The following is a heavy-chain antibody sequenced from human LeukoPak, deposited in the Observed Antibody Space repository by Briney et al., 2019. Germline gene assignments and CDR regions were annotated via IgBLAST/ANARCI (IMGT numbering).Heavy chain of an antibody. V-gene: IGHV3-21*01. CDR3: ARDFVSDYYGSC. J-gene: IGHJ4*02. D-gene: IGHD3-10*01. CDR2: ISSSSSYI. CDR1: GFTFSSYS. Sequence: GGSLRLSCAASGFTFSSYSMNWVRQAPGKGLEWVSSISSSSSYIYYADSVKGRFTISRDNAKNTLYLQMNSLRAEDTAVYYCARDFVSDYYGSCWGQGTLVTVSS.